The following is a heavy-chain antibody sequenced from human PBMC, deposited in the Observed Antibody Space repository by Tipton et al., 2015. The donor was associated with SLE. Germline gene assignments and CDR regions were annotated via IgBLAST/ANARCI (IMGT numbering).Heavy chain of an antibody. Sequence: SLRLSCAASGFTFSSYALHWVRQAPGKGLEWVAVISYDGNNKYYADSVKGRFTISRDNSKNMVYLQVNSLRPEDTAVYSCARDSGGYYSYFQHWGQGTLVTVSS. CDR2: ISYDGNNK. CDR1: GFTFSSYA. V-gene: IGHV3-30-3*01. J-gene: IGHJ1*01. D-gene: IGHD1-26*01. CDR3: ARDSGGYYSYFQH.